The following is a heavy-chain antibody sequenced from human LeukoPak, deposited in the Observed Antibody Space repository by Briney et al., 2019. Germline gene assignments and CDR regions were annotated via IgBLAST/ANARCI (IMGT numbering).Heavy chain of an antibody. CDR2: IFYTGNA. Sequence: SETLSLTCTVTGGSISGYHWNWIRQSPGKGLEWISNIFYTGNADYNPSLKSRVTISINTSKNEISLILRSVTAADTAVYYCARKTYRSGGRCYGENWFDPWGQEILVTVSS. CDR3: ARKTYRSGGRCYGENWFDP. V-gene: IGHV4-59*08. J-gene: IGHJ5*02. CDR1: GGSISGYH. D-gene: IGHD2-15*01.